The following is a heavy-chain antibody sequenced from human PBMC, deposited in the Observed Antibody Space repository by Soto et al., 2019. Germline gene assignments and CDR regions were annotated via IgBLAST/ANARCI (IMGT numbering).Heavy chain of an antibody. CDR1: GFSLNTRGVG. Sequence: QITLKESGPTLVKPTQTLTLTCTFSGFSLNTRGVGVAWIRQPPGKALEWLALLYWDDDEGYSPSLRSRLTXTXDXXKNPVVLTMTNMDPVDTATYYCAHRPRGYSYHFDYWGQGTLVTVSS. D-gene: IGHD5-18*01. V-gene: IGHV2-5*02. CDR2: LYWDDDE. J-gene: IGHJ4*02. CDR3: AHRPRGYSYHFDY.